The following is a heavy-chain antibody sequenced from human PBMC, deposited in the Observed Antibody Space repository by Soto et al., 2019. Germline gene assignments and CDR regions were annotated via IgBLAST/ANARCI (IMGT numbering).Heavy chain of an antibody. V-gene: IGHV1-69*12. CDR2: IIPIFGTA. J-gene: IGHJ5*02. D-gene: IGHD4-17*01. CDR1: GGTFSSYA. CDR3: ARDPGDYGDYFSPGYWFDP. Sequence: QVQLVQSGAEVKKPGSSVKVSCKASGGTFSSYAISWVRQAPGQGLEWMGGIIPIFGTANYAQKFQGRVTITADESTSTAYMGLSSLRSEDTAVYYCARDPGDYGDYFSPGYWFDPWGQGTLVTVSS.